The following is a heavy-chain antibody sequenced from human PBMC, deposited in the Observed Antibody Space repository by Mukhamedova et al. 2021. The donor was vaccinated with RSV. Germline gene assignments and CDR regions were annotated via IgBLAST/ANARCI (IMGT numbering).Heavy chain of an antibody. CDR2: IKQDDSEK. V-gene: IGHV3-7*03. Sequence: VANIKQDDSEKYYVDSVRGRLTISRDNAQSSLYLQMNSLRVEDTAVYYCASMVRGGLGFDHWGQGNLVTVSS. J-gene: IGHJ4*02. CDR3: ASMVRGGLGFDH. D-gene: IGHD3-10*01.